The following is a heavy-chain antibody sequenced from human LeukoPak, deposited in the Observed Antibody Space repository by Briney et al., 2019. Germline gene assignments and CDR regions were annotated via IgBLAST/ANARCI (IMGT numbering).Heavy chain of an antibody. Sequence: GGSLRLSCAASGFTLSSYTMYWVRQAPGRGLVWFARFTSDGNSMTYADFVKGRFTVSRDIAKNTLYLQMNSLRAEDTAVYYCARAQVGTPTDCWGQGTLVTVSS. CDR2: FTSDGNSM. CDR3: ARAQVGTPTDC. CDR1: GFTLSSYT. V-gene: IGHV3-74*01. J-gene: IGHJ4*02. D-gene: IGHD1-26*01.